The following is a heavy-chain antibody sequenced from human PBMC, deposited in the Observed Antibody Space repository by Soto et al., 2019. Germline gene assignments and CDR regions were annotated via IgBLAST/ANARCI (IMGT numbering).Heavy chain of an antibody. D-gene: IGHD4-17*01. CDR2: IYYSGST. J-gene: IGHJ5*02. V-gene: IGHV4-30-4*01. CDR1: GGSISSGDYY. Sequence: SETLSLTCTVSGGSISSGDYYWSWIRQPPGKGLEWIGYIYYSGSTYYNPSLKSRVTISVDTSKNQFSLKLSSVTAADTAVYYCARDRVDYGGNSRNWFDPWGQGTLVTV. CDR3: ARDRVDYGGNSRNWFDP.